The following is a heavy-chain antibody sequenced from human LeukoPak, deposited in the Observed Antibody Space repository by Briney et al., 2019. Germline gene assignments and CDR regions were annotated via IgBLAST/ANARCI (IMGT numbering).Heavy chain of an antibody. CDR2: IYYSAST. Sequence: PSETLSLTCTVSGGSISSYYWSGIRQPRGKGLEWIGYIYYSASTNYNPSLKSRVTISVDTSKNQFSLKLSSVTAADTAVYYCASMGSWFDPWGQGTLVTVSS. V-gene: IGHV4-59*01. D-gene: IGHD3-10*01. CDR3: ASMGSWFDP. CDR1: GGSISSYY. J-gene: IGHJ5*02.